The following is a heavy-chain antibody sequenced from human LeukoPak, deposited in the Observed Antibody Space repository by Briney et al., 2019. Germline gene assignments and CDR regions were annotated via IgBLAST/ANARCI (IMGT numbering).Heavy chain of an antibody. CDR2: IKKDGSAE. Sequence: GGSLRLSCAASGFTFSDFWMSWVRQAPGKGLEWVANIKKDGSAEYYVDSVKGRLTISRDNAKNSLYLQMNSLRAEDTAVYYSARDVAALDYWGQGTVVTVSS. CDR3: ARDVAALDY. V-gene: IGHV3-7*01. D-gene: IGHD6-13*01. J-gene: IGHJ4*02. CDR1: GFTFSDFW.